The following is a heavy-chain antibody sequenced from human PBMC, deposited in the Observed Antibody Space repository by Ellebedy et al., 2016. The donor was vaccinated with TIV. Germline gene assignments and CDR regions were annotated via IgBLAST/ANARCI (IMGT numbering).Heavy chain of an antibody. CDR2: INRDGTAT. D-gene: IGHD1-26*01. CDR1: GFTFSSYW. Sequence: GESLKISXAASGFTFSSYWMHWVRQVPGKGLAWVSRINRDGTATSDADSVKGRFTISRDNGKNTLYLQMNGLRAEDTAIYYCSRDQDGMGGTSDYWGQGALVTVSS. CDR3: SRDQDGMGGTSDY. J-gene: IGHJ4*02. V-gene: IGHV3-74*01.